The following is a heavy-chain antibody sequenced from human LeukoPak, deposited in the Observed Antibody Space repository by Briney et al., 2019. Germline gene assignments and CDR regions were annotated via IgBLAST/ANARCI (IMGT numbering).Heavy chain of an antibody. J-gene: IGHJ4*02. CDR2: ISAYNGNT. D-gene: IGHD4-23*01. CDR1: GYTFTSYG. V-gene: IGHV1-18*01. CDR3: ARGSPRGPLLGGNSGIFDY. Sequence: HEASVKVSCKASGYTFTSYGISWVRQAPGQGLEWMGWISAYNGNTNYAQKLQGRVTMTTDTSTSTAYMELRSLRSDDTAVYYCARGSPRGPLLGGNSGIFDYWGQGTLVTVSS.